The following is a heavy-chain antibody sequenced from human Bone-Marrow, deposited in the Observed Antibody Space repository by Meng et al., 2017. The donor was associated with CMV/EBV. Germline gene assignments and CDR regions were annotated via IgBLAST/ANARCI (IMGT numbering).Heavy chain of an antibody. CDR3: ARRGIAALNDAFDI. V-gene: IGHV3-23*01. D-gene: IGHD6-13*01. Sequence: LSLTCAASGFTFMNYAMSWVRQAPGKGLEWVSSISGSGVNTYYADSVKGRFTISRDNSKNTLYLQMNSLRAEDTAVYYCARRGIAALNDAFDIWGQGTMVTVSS. CDR2: ISGSGVNT. CDR1: GFTFMNYA. J-gene: IGHJ3*02.